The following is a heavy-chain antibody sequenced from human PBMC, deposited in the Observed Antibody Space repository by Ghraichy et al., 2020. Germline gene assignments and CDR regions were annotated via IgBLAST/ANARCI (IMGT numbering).Heavy chain of an antibody. CDR2: LVGRSVST. CDR1: GFTFSRYA. Sequence: GGSLRLSCVASGFTFSRYAMAWVRRAPGKGLEWVSGLVGRSVSTYYADSVKGRFTISRDNSKNTLYLQMSSLRAEDTAVYYCAKYVTDYYYYMDVWGKGTTVTVSS. V-gene: IGHV3-23*01. D-gene: IGHD2-21*02. CDR3: AKYVTDYYYYMDV. J-gene: IGHJ6*03.